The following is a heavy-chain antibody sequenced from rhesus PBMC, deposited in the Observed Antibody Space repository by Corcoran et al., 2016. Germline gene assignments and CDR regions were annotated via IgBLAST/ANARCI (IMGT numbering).Heavy chain of an antibody. J-gene: IGHJ4*01. Sequence: QVQLQESGPGLVKPSDTLSLTCAVAGGSLSGYYWNWISQPPGKGLELIGYNGGTRETTYHIPSLKRRGTISPDTSTNQFSLKLSSVTAADKAVYYCSSNPMGPGSQPWGQGVLVTISS. CDR3: SSNPMGPGSQP. D-gene: IGHD2-21*01. CDR1: GGSLSGYY. CDR2: NGGTRETT. V-gene: IGHV4-165*02.